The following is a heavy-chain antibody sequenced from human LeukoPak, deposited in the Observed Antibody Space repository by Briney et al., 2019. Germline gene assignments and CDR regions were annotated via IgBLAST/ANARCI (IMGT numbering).Heavy chain of an antibody. V-gene: IGHV3-43*02. J-gene: IGHJ3*01. CDR3: AKESDAFDL. CDR1: GFIFYHFC. CDR2: ISGDGGGT. Sequence: GGAPRLSCAASGFIFYHFCMDLGRPAPREGLEWVSLISGDGGGTYYTDSVKGRFTIFRDNSKNSLYLQMNSLRTEDTALYYCAKESDAFDLWGQGTMVTVSS.